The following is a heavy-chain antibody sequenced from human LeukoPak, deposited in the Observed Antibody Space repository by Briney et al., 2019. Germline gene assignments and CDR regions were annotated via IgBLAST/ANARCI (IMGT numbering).Heavy chain of an antibody. Sequence: PGRSLRLSCAASGFTFSSYGMHWVRQAPGKGLEWVAVISYDGSNKYYADSVKGRFTISRDNSKNTLYLQMNSLRAEDTAVYYCAKPRILHYYDSRDAEYFQHWGQGTLVTVSS. CDR2: ISYDGSNK. CDR1: GFTFSSYG. J-gene: IGHJ1*01. V-gene: IGHV3-30*18. D-gene: IGHD3-22*01. CDR3: AKPRILHYYDSRDAEYFQH.